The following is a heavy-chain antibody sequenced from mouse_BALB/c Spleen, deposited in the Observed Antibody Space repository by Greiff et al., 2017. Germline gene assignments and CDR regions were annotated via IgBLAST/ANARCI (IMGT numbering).Heavy chain of an antibody. V-gene: IGHV5-6*01. CDR2: ISSGGSYT. Sequence: EVQGVESGGDLVKPGGSLKLSCAASGFTFSSYGMSWVRQTPDKRLEWVATISSGGSYTYYPDSVKGRFTISRDNAKNTLYLQVSSLKSEDTAMYYCEGHRAYWGQGTLVTVSA. J-gene: IGHJ3*01. CDR1: GFTFSSYG. CDR3: EGHRAY.